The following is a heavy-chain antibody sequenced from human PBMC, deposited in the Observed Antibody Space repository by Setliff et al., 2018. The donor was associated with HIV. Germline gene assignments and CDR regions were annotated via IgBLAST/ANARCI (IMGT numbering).Heavy chain of an antibody. J-gene: IGHJ4*02. Sequence: GGSLRLSCAASGFTFSSYTINWVRQAPGEGLEWVSSISSSGGYIYYADSVKGRFTIFRDNAKKSVYLELNSLRAEDTAVYYCARDFRDYVGKFDYWGQGTLVTVSS. V-gene: IGHV3-21*01. CDR2: ISSSGGYI. CDR1: GFTFSSYT. CDR3: ARDFRDYVGKFDY. D-gene: IGHD1-26*01.